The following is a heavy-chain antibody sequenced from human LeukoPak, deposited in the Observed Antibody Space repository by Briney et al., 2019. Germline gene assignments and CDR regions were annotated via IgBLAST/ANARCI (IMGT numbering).Heavy chain of an antibody. CDR3: ARTMVRGVIITVYYFDY. CDR1: GGSISSSSYY. D-gene: IGHD3-10*01. V-gene: IGHV4-39*07. CDR2: FYYSGST. J-gene: IGHJ4*02. Sequence: PSETLSLTCTVSGGSISSSSYYWGWIRQPPGKGLEWIGSFYYSGSTYYNPSLKSRVTISVDTSKNQFSLKLSSVTAADTAVYYCARTMVRGVIITVYYFDYWGQGTLVTVSS.